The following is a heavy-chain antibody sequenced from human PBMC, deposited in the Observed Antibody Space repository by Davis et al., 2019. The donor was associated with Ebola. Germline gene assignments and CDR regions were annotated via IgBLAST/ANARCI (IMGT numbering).Heavy chain of an antibody. J-gene: IGHJ4*02. CDR3: ARGLGGAAAAPGY. CDR1: GGSFSGYY. Sequence: PSETLSLTCAVYGGSFSGYYWSWIRQPPGKGLEWIGEINHSGSTNYNPSLKSRVTISVDTSKNQFSLKLSSVTAADTAVYYCARGLGGAAAAPGYWGQGTLVTVSS. V-gene: IGHV4-34*01. D-gene: IGHD6-13*01. CDR2: INHSGST.